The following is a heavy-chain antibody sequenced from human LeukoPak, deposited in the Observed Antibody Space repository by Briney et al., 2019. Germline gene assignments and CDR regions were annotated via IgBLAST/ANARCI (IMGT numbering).Heavy chain of an antibody. D-gene: IGHD2-21*02. J-gene: IGHJ4*02. CDR1: GFTFRSYT. CDR2: ISYHGSQK. Sequence: GTSLRLSCAASGFTFRSYTIYWVRQAPGKGLEWVAVISYHGSQKYYADSVKGRFTISRDNARNTIYLQMNSLRTEDAAVYYCAKVSLPTAVTAAVDFDNWGQGTLVTVSS. V-gene: IGHV3-30*18. CDR3: AKVSLPTAVTAAVDFDN.